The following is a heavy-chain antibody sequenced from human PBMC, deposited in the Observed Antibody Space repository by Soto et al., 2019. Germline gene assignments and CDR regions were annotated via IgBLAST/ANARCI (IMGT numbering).Heavy chain of an antibody. D-gene: IGHD2-21*02. CDR2: IYWDDDK. CDR1: GFSLSTGGVG. CDR3: AHSRCGGDCLQSYSSPYYYGMDV. Sequence: QITLMESGPTLVKPTQTLTLTCTFSGFSLSTGGVGVGWIRQPPGKALEWLALIYWDDDKRFSPSLRSMLTITKDTSKNQVGLTMTNMDPLDTATYYCAHSRCGGDCLQSYSSPYYYGMDVWGQGTTVTVSS. J-gene: IGHJ6*02. V-gene: IGHV2-5*02.